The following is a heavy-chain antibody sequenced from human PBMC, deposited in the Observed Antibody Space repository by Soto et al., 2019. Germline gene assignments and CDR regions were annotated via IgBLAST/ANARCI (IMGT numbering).Heavy chain of an antibody. J-gene: IGHJ6*02. CDR3: AREFKQLGYGMDV. V-gene: IGHV3-30-3*01. CDR2: ISYDGSNK. CDR1: GFTFSSYA. D-gene: IGHD6-6*01. Sequence: QVQLVESGGGVVQPGRSLRLSCAASGFTFSSYAMHWVRQAPGKGLEWVAVISYDGSNKYYADSVKGRFTISRDNSKNTLYLQMNSLRAEDTAVYYCAREFKQLGYGMDVWGQGTTVTVSS.